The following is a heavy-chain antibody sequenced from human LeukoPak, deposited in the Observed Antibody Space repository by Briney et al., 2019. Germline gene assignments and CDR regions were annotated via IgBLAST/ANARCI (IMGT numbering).Heavy chain of an antibody. D-gene: IGHD3-3*01. Sequence: KPGGSLRLSCAASGFTFSSYSMNCVRQAPGKGLEWVSSISSSSSYIYYADSVKGRFTISRDNAKNSLYLQMNSLRAEDTAVYYCARDEGDFWSGYYFDYWGQGTLVTVSS. CDR1: GFTFSSYS. CDR3: ARDEGDFWSGYYFDY. J-gene: IGHJ4*02. V-gene: IGHV3-21*01. CDR2: ISSSSSYI.